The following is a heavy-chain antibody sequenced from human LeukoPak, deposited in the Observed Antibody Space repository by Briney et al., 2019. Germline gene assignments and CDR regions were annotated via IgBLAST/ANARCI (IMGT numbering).Heavy chain of an antibody. V-gene: IGHV4-38-2*02. D-gene: IGHD3/OR15-3a*01. J-gene: IGHJ4*02. Sequence: SETLSLTCTVSNYSISSAYYWGWIRQPPGKGLEWIGSVYYTGNTYYNASLKSRVTIVIDTSENQISLRLTSVTATDTAMYYCARQTGSGLFTLPGGQGTLVTVSS. CDR1: NYSISSAYY. CDR3: ARQTGSGLFTLP. CDR2: VYYTGNT.